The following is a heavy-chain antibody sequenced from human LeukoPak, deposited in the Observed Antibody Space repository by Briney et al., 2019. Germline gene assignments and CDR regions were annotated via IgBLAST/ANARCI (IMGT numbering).Heavy chain of an antibody. CDR3: ARSVEMATKEFDY. Sequence: ASVKVSCKASGYTFTGYYMHWVRQAPGQGLEWMGWINPNSGGTNYAQKLQGRVTMTRDMSISTAYMELSRLRSDDTAVYYCARSVEMATKEFDYWGQGTLVTVSS. V-gene: IGHV1-2*02. J-gene: IGHJ4*02. CDR1: GYTFTGYY. D-gene: IGHD5-24*01. CDR2: INPNSGGT.